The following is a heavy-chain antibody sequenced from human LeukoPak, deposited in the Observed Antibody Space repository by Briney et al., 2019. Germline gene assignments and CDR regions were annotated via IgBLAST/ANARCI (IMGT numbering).Heavy chain of an antibody. D-gene: IGHD7-27*01. CDR2: IYSGGST. CDR1: GFTVSSNY. CDR3: ASDPSGDAFDI. J-gene: IGHJ3*02. Sequence: PGGSLRLSCAASGFTVSSNYMSWVRQAPGKGLEWVSVIYSGGSTYYADSVKGRFTISRDNSKNTLYLQMNSLRAEDTAVYYCASDPSGDAFDIWGQGTMVTVSS. V-gene: IGHV3-66*01.